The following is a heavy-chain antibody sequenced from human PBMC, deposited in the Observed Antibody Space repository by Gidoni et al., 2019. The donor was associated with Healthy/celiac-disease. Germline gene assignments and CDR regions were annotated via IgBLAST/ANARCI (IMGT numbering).Heavy chain of an antibody. CDR1: GGSISSGSYS. CDR3: ARDTGIAVAGRSRWFDP. CDR2: IYTSGST. D-gene: IGHD6-19*01. Sequence: QVQLQESGPGLVKPSQTLSLTCTVSGGSISSGSYSWSWIRQPAGKGLEWIGRIYTSGSTNYNPSLKSRVTMSVDTSKNQFSLKLSSVTAADTAVYYCARDTGIAVAGRSRWFDPWGQGTLVTVSS. J-gene: IGHJ5*02. V-gene: IGHV4-61*02.